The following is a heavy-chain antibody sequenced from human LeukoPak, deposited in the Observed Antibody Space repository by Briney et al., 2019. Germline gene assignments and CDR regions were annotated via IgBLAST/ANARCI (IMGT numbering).Heavy chain of an antibody. V-gene: IGHV4-38-2*02. CDR1: GYSISSGYY. Sequence: SETLSLACTVSGYSISSGYYWGWIRQPPGKGLEWIGSIYHSGSTYYNPSLKSRVTISVDTSKNQFSLKLSSVTAADTAVYYCARDLRDDMIVGTREYYYYYYGMDVWGQGTTVTVSS. D-gene: IGHD3-22*01. CDR2: IYHSGST. CDR3: ARDLRDDMIVGTREYYYYYYGMDV. J-gene: IGHJ6*02.